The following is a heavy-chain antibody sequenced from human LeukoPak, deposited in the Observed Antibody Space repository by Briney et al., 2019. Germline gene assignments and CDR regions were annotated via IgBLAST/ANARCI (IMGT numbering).Heavy chain of an antibody. Sequence: PSETLSLTCTVSGGSISSYYWSWIRQPPGKGLEWIGYIYYSGSTNYNPSLKSRVTISVDTSKNQFSLKLSSVTAADTAVYYCARAGWRSSLYYFDYWGQGTLVTVSS. D-gene: IGHD5-24*01. J-gene: IGHJ4*02. CDR2: IYYSGST. CDR3: ARAGWRSSLYYFDY. CDR1: GGSISSYY. V-gene: IGHV4-59*01.